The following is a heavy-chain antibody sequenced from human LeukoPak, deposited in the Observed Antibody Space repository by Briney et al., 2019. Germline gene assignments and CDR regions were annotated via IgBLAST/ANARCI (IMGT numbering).Heavy chain of an antibody. J-gene: IGHJ6*03. V-gene: IGHV4-59*01. D-gene: IGHD5-18*01. CDR2: IYYSGST. CDR1: GGSISSYY. Sequence: PSETLSLTCTVSGGSISSYYWSWIRQPPGKGLEWIGYIYYSGSTNYNPSLKSRVTISVDTSKNQFSLKLSSVTAADTAVYYCARTTEGGYSYDYFYYYYMDVWGKGTSVTISS. CDR3: ARTTEGGYSYDYFYYYYMDV.